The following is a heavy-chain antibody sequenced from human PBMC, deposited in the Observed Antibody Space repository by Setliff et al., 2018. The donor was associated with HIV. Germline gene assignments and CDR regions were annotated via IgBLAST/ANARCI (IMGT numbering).Heavy chain of an antibody. CDR1: GDSFSGTSYY. V-gene: IGHV4-39*01. Sequence: SETLSLTCTVSGDSFSGTSYYWGWIRQPPGKGLEGIGSIHFSGSTWYTQSLKSRVTIWVDTSKNQFSLKVNSVTAADTAVYYCVRPSLGIGGGSIFHNWGQGTLVTVSS. D-gene: IGHD3-3*01. CDR2: IHFSGST. J-gene: IGHJ4*02. CDR3: VRPSLGIGGGSIFHN.